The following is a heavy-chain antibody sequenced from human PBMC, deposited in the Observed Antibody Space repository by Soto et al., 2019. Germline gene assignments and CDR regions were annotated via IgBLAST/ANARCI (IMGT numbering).Heavy chain of an antibody. Sequence: EVRLVESGGGLVKPGGSLRLSCAASGFTFSSYTMNWVRQAPGKGLECVSSISSSSTSVYYADSVKGRFTISRDNAKISLYLQMNSLRAEDTAVYYCASGPYFEILTGYFDPWGQGTLVTVSS. D-gene: IGHD3-9*01. CDR2: ISSSSTSV. CDR3: ASGPYFEILTGYFDP. J-gene: IGHJ5*02. V-gene: IGHV3-21*01. CDR1: GFTFSSYT.